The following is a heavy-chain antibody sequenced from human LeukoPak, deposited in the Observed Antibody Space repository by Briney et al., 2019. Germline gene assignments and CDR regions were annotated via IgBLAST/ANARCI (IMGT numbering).Heavy chain of an antibody. D-gene: IGHD3-10*01. CDR2: IYYSGST. CDR1: GGSINTYY. V-gene: IGHV4-59*01. J-gene: IGHJ4*02. CDR3: ARLSPSSGCEDY. Sequence: SETLSLTCTVSGGSINTYYWSWIRQPPGKGLEWIGYIYYSGSTKYNPSLKSRVTISVDTSKNQFSLKLSSVSAADTAVYYCARLSPSSGCEDYWGQGTLVTVSS.